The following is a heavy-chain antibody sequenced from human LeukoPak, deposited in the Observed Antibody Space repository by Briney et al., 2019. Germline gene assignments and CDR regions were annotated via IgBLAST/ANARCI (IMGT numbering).Heavy chain of an antibody. D-gene: IGHD3-22*01. J-gene: IGHJ4*02. V-gene: IGHV3-23*01. CDR1: GITLSNYG. Sequence: GGSLRLSCAVSGITLSNYGMSWVRQAPGKGPEWVAGISDSGGRTNSADSVKGRFTISRDNPKNTLYLQMNSLRAEDTAVYFCAKRGVVIRVILVGFHKEAYYFDSWGQGALVTVSS. CDR3: AKRGVVIRVILVGFHKEAYYFDS. CDR2: ISDSGGRT.